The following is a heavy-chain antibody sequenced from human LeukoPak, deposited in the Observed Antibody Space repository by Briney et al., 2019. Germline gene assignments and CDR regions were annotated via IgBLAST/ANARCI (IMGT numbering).Heavy chain of an antibody. J-gene: IGHJ4*02. CDR1: GYTLTELS. V-gene: IGHV1-24*01. D-gene: IGHD2-15*01. Sequence: GASVKVSCKVSGYTLTELSMHWVRQAPGKGLEWMGGFDPEDGETIYAQKFQGRVTMTEDTSTDTAYMELSSLRSEDTAVYYCARRVWYQEEVVRFDYWGQGTLVTVSS. CDR2: FDPEDGET. CDR3: ARRVWYQEEVVRFDY.